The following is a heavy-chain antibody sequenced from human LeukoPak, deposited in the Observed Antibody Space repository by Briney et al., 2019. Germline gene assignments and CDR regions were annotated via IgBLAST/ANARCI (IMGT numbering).Heavy chain of an antibody. CDR1: GFTFSSYA. D-gene: IGHD3-10*01. CDR3: ARDFSTPTPGGLDYYYGMDV. V-gene: IGHV3-30-3*01. J-gene: IGHJ6*02. CDR2: ISYDGSNK. Sequence: GGSLRLSCAASGFTFSSYAMPWVRQAPGKGLEWVAVISYDGSNKYYADSVKGRFTISRDISKNTLDLQMNSLRAEDTAVYYCARDFSTPTPGGLDYYYGMDVWGQGTTVTVSS.